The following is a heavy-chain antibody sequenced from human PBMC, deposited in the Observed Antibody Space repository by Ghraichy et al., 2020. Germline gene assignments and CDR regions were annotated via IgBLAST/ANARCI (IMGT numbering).Heavy chain of an antibody. CDR3: ARAPGRFTSTKCHDLVDVLRPRSGHFKGFDY. J-gene: IGHJ4*02. V-gene: IGHV4-34*01. D-gene: IGHD2-2*01. CDR2: VNHSGST. Sequence: SQTLSLTCAVYGGSFSDYYWNWIRQPPGKGLEWIGEVNHSGSTSYNPSLKSRVTISVDTSKNQFSLKLSSVSAADTAVYFCARAPGRFTSTKCHDLVDVLRPRSGHFKGFDYWGQGTLVTVSS. CDR1: GGSFSDYY.